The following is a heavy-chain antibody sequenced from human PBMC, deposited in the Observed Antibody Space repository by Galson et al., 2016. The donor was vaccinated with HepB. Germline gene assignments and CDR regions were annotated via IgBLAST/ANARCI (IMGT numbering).Heavy chain of an antibody. D-gene: IGHD2-15*01. Sequence: QSGAAVKRPGESLKISCKGSGYSFTNHWIVWVRQMPGKGLEWMGIIYPGDSDTRYSPSFQGQVTISADKSLSTAYLQWRSLQASDTAMYYCAVQGVVVVADAFDIWGQGTMVTVSS. CDR1: GYSFTNHW. CDR3: AVQGVVVVADAFDI. V-gene: IGHV5-51*01. CDR2: IYPGDSDT. J-gene: IGHJ3*02.